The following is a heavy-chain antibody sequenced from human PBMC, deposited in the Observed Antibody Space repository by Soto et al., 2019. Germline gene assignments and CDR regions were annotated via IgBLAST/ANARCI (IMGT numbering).Heavy chain of an antibody. D-gene: IGHD2-21*01. CDR3: ARERFQVISDGMDV. CDR1: GYTFTGYY. J-gene: IGHJ6*02. CDR2: INPETGGT. V-gene: IGHV1-2*02. Sequence: SVKVSCKASGYTFTGYYVHWVREAPGQGLEWMGWINPETGGTSYAQKFQGRVTLSRDTSINTAYLELSSLRFDDAAVYFCARERFQVISDGMDVWGQGTKVTVSS.